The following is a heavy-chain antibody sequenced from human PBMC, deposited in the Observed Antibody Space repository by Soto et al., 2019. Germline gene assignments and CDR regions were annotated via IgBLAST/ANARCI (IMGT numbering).Heavy chain of an antibody. CDR2: ISYDGSNK. Sequence: QVQLVESGGGVVQPGRSLRLSCAASGFTFSSYGMHWVRQAPGKGLEWVAVISYDGSNKYYADSVKGRFTISRDNSKNTLYLQMNSLRAEYTAVYYCAKDLLPGYFDYWGQGTLVTVSS. CDR3: AKDLLPGYFDY. CDR1: GFTFSSYG. J-gene: IGHJ4*02. V-gene: IGHV3-30*18.